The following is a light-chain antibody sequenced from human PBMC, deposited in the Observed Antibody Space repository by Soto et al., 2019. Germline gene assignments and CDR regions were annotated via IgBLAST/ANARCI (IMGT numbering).Light chain of an antibody. J-gene: IGKJ1*01. CDR2: GAF. CDR3: QQYGSSPRT. V-gene: IGKV3-20*01. CDR1: QSVSSNY. Sequence: EIVLTQSPGTLSLSPGERATFSCRASQSVSSNYLAWYQQKPGQAPRLLIYGAFKRATGIPDRFSGSGSGTDFTLTISRMEPEYFAVYFCQQYGSSPRTFGQGTKVEIK.